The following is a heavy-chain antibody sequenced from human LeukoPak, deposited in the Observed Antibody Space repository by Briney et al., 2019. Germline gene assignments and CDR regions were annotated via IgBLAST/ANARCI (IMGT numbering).Heavy chain of an antibody. CDR2: IKQDGSEK. CDR1: GFTFSSNW. V-gene: IGHV3-7*01. Sequence: SGGSLRLSCAASGFTFSSNWMSWVRQAPGKGREWVANIKQDGSEKYYVDPVKGRFTISRDNAKNSLYLQMNSLRAGDTAVYYCARDPPLITAAGGRSFQHWGQGTLVIVSS. D-gene: IGHD6-13*01. CDR3: ARDPPLITAAGGRSFQH. J-gene: IGHJ1*01.